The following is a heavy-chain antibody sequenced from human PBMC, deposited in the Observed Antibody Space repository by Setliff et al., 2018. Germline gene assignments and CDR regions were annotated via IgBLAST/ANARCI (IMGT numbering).Heavy chain of an antibody. V-gene: IGHV4-61*02. Sequence: SETLSLTCTVSGGSISSGHYYWNWIRQPAGKGLEWIGRIYPSGGTNYNPSLKSRVTISVDTSKNHFSQKLTSVTAADTAVYYCARDLYCGGHCYQLFDSWGQGTLVTVSS. J-gene: IGHJ4*02. CDR3: ARDLYCGGHCYQLFDS. CDR2: IYPSGGT. CDR1: GGSISSGHYY. D-gene: IGHD2-21*02.